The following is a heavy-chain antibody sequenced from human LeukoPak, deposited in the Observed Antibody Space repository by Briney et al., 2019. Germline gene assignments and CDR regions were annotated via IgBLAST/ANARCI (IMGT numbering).Heavy chain of an antibody. J-gene: IGHJ6*03. CDR1: GGSISSYY. CDR3: ARAYYDFWSGYSETYYYYYMDV. Sequence: SETLSLTCTVSGGSISSYYWSWIRQPPGKGLEWIGYIYYSGSTNYNPSLKSRVTISVDTSKNQFSLKLSSVTAADTAVYYCARAYYDFWSGYSETYYYYYMDVWGKGTTVTVSS. D-gene: IGHD3-3*01. V-gene: IGHV4-59*01. CDR2: IYYSGST.